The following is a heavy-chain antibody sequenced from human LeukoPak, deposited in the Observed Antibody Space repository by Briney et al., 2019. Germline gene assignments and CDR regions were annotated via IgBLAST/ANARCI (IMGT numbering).Heavy chain of an antibody. CDR3: ARGRPLNYSSSWSANKKLYYYYYYMDV. V-gene: IGHV4-39*07. CDR2: INHSGST. J-gene: IGHJ6*03. CDR1: GGSISSSSYY. D-gene: IGHD6-13*01. Sequence: SETLSLTCTVSGGSISSSSYYWGWIRQPPGKGLEWIGEINHSGSTNYNPSLKSRATISVDTSKNQFSLKLSSVTAADTAVYYCARGRPLNYSSSWSANKKLYYYYYYMDVWGKGTTVTVSS.